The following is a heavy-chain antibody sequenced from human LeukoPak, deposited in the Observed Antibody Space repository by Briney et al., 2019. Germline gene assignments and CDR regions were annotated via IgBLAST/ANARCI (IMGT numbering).Heavy chain of an antibody. CDR3: ARGLYCGGDCYVDAFDI. Sequence: AASVKVSCKASGGTFSSYTISWVRQAPGQGLEWMGRIIPILGIANYAQKFQGRVTITADKSTSTAYMELSSLRSEDTAVYYCARGLYCGGDCYVDAFDIWGQGTMVTVSS. V-gene: IGHV1-69*02. J-gene: IGHJ3*02. CDR2: IIPILGIA. CDR1: GGTFSSYT. D-gene: IGHD2-21*01.